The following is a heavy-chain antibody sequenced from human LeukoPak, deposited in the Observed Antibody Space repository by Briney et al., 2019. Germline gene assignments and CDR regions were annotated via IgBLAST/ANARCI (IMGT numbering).Heavy chain of an antibody. CDR1: GFSFERHS. Sequence: GGSLRLSCVASGFSFERHSMNWVRQVPGRGLEWVSSIATGTGSVSTFTFYADSVKGRFTISRDNAKKSLYLEMNSLRAEDTAVYYCARDRWGSSWYSNSLLYFDYWGQGTLVTVSS. CDR2: IATGTGSVSTFT. D-gene: IGHD6-13*01. CDR3: ARDRWGSSWYSNSLLYFDY. V-gene: IGHV3-21*01. J-gene: IGHJ4*02.